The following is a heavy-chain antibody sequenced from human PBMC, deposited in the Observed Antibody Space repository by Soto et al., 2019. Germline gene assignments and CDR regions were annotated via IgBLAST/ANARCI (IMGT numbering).Heavy chain of an antibody. CDR3: ARVLCGSSSCHYYFYGMDV. CDR2: ISGSDSST. J-gene: IGHJ6*02. Sequence: EVQLLESGGGLVQPGGSLRLSCAASGFSFSSYAMNWVRQAPGKGLECGSVISGSDSSTYYADSVEGRFTISRDNSKNTLYLQMNSLRAEDTAVYYCARVLCGSSSCHYYFYGMDVWGQGTTVTVSS. D-gene: IGHD6-6*01. V-gene: IGHV3-23*01. CDR1: GFSFSSYA.